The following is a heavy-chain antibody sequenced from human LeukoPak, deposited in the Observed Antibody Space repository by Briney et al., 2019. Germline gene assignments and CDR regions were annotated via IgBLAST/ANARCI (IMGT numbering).Heavy chain of an antibody. V-gene: IGHV1-46*01. CDR3: ARTSLGTIYYYYMDV. J-gene: IGHJ6*03. Sequence: ASVKVSCKASGYTFTSYYMHWVRQAPGQGLEWMGIINPSGGSTSYAQKFQGRVTMTRGTSTSTVYMELSSLKSEDTAVYYCARTSLGTIYYYYMDVWGKGTTVTVSS. CDR2: INPSGGST. CDR1: GYTFTSYY. D-gene: IGHD2-2*01.